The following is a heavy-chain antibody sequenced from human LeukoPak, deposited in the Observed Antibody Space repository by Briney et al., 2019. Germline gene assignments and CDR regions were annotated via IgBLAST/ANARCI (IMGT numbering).Heavy chain of an antibody. CDR1: GYTFTSYG. Sequence: ASVKVSCKASGYTFTSYGISWVRQGPGQGLEWMGWISAYNGKTNYAQKLQGRVTMTTDTSTSTAYMELRSLRSDDTAVYYCAKTVVPPDGFDYWGKGTLVTVST. J-gene: IGHJ4*02. V-gene: IGHV1-18*01. D-gene: IGHD4-23*01. CDR2: ISAYNGKT. CDR3: AKTVVPPDGFDY.